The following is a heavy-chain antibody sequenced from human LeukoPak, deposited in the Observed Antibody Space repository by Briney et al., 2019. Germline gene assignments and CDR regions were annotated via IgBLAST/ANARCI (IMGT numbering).Heavy chain of an antibody. CDR3: ARKCLKTTLSPYYYGSGSQYYFDY. D-gene: IGHD3-10*01. J-gene: IGHJ4*02. Sequence: SETLSLTCTVSGYSISSGYYWGWIRQPPGKGLEWIGEINHSGSTNYNPSLKSRVTISVDTSKNQFSLKLSSVTAADTAVYYCARKCLKTTLSPYYYGSGSQYYFDYWGQGTLVTVSS. V-gene: IGHV4-38-2*02. CDR1: GYSISSGYY. CDR2: INHSGST.